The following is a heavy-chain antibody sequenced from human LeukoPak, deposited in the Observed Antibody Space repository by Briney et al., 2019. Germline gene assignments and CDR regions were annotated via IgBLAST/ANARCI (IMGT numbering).Heavy chain of an antibody. CDR2: ISGSGGST. Sequence: PGGSLRLSCAASGFTFSSYAMSWVRQAPGKGLEWVSAISGSGGSTYYADSVKGRFTISRDNSKNTLYLQMNSLRAEDTAVYYCAKYGDYDYYYYMDVWDKGTTVTVSS. J-gene: IGHJ6*03. CDR3: AKYGDYDYYYYMDV. CDR1: GFTFSSYA. D-gene: IGHD4-17*01. V-gene: IGHV3-23*01.